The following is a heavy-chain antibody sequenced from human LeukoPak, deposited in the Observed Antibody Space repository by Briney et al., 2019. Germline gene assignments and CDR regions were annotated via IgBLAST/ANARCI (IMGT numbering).Heavy chain of an antibody. J-gene: IGHJ3*02. CDR2: INPNSGGT. CDR1: GYTFTGYY. V-gene: IGHV1-2*04. CDR3: ARDRGLAGGADAFDI. Sequence: GASVKVSCKASGYTFTGYYMHWVRQAPGQGLEWMGWINPNSGGTNYAQKFQGWVTMTRDTSIGTAYMELSRLRSDDTAVYYCARDRGLAGGADAFDIWGQGTMVTVSS. D-gene: IGHD6-19*01.